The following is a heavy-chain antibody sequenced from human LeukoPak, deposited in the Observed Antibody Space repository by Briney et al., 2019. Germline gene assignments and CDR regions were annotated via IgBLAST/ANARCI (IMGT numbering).Heavy chain of an antibody. V-gene: IGHV1-8*01. CDR3: ARPIGSSGWYVFFGF. CDR2: MNPFSGNT. J-gene: IGHJ4*02. D-gene: IGHD6-19*01. CDR1: GYTFTNFD. Sequence: GASVKVSCKASGYTFTNFDINWVRQAAGQGLEWMGWMNPFSGNTGYAQKFQGRVTMTRNTSISTAYMELSSLRSDDTAVYYCARPIGSSGWYVFFGFWGQGTLVTVSS.